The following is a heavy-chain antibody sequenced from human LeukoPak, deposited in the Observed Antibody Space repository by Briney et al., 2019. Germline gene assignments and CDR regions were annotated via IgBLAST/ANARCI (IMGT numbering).Heavy chain of an antibody. D-gene: IGHD3-10*01. V-gene: IGHV1-24*01. Sequence: GASVNVACKVSGYTLTELSMHWVRQAPGKGLEWMGGFDPEDGETIYAQKFQGRVTMTEDTSTDTAYMELSSLRSEDTAVYYCATEGYGSGSYYSGAHFDYWGQGTLVTVSS. CDR1: GYTLTELS. CDR2: FDPEDGET. J-gene: IGHJ4*02. CDR3: ATEGYGSGSYYSGAHFDY.